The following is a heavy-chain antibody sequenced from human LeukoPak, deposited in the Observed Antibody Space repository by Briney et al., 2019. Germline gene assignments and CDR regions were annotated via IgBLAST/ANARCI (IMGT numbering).Heavy chain of an antibody. V-gene: IGHV3-21*01. CDR3: ARDVGASAPDAFDI. Sequence: PGGSLRLSCTASGFTFSTYNMNWVRQAPGKGLEWVSSISTSRKYIYYADSVKGRFTLSRDNAKNSLYLQMNSLRVEDTDVYYCARDVGASAPDAFDIWGQGTTVTVSS. J-gene: IGHJ3*02. CDR2: ISTSRKYI. D-gene: IGHD1-26*01. CDR1: GFTFSTYN.